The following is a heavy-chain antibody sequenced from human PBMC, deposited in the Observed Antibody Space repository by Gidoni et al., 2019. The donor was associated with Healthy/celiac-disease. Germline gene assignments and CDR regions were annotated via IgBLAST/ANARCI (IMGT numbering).Heavy chain of an antibody. CDR3: ARAKVGGLLYFDY. CDR2: IYYSGST. Sequence: QLQLPESGPGLVKPSETLSLTCTVSGGSISSSSYYWGWIRQPPGKGLEWIGSIYYSGSTYYNPSLKSRVTISVDTSKNQFSLKLSSVTAADTAVYYCARAKVGGLLYFDYWGQGTLVTVSS. V-gene: IGHV4-39*07. D-gene: IGHD1-26*01. CDR1: GGSISSSSYY. J-gene: IGHJ4*02.